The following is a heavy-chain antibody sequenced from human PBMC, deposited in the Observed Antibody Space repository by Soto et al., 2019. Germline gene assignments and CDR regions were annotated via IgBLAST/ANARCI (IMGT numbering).Heavy chain of an antibody. Sequence: GGSLRLSCAASGFTFSSYGMHWVRQAPGKGLEWVAVIWYDGSNKYYADSVKGRFTISRDNSKNTLYLQMNSLRAEDTAVYYCARDRVTMVRGVISRYYYYGMDVWGQGTMVTVSS. V-gene: IGHV3-33*01. J-gene: IGHJ6*02. D-gene: IGHD3-10*01. CDR1: GFTFSSYG. CDR2: IWYDGSNK. CDR3: ARDRVTMVRGVISRYYYYGMDV.